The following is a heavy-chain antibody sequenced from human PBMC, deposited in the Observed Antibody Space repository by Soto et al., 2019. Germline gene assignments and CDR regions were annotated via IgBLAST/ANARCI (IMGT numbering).Heavy chain of an antibody. Sequence: SETLSLTCTVSGGSISSYYWSWIRQPPGKGLEWIGYIYYSGSTNYNPSLKSRVTISVDTSKNQFSLKLSSVTAADTAVYYCAREGPGGYFDYWGQGTLVTVSS. D-gene: IGHD3-10*01. V-gene: IGHV4-59*01. CDR1: GGSISSYY. CDR2: IYYSGST. J-gene: IGHJ4*02. CDR3: AREGPGGYFDY.